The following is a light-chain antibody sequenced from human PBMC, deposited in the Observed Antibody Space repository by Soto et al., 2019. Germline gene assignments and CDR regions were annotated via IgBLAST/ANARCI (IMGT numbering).Light chain of an antibody. CDR1: SSNIGSNT. CDR2: SSN. CDR3: AAWDDSLNGQV. Sequence: QSVLPQPPSASGTPGQRVTISCSGSSSNIGSNTVNWYQQLPGTAPKLLIYSSNQRPSGVPDRFSGSKSGTSASLAISGLQSEDEADYYCAAWDDSLNGQVFGGGTKLTVL. J-gene: IGLJ2*01. V-gene: IGLV1-44*01.